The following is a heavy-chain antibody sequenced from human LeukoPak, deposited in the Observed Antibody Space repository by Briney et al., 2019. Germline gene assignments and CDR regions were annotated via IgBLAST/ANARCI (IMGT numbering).Heavy chain of an antibody. CDR2: IYYSGST. D-gene: IGHD3-16*01. V-gene: IGHV4-39*07. J-gene: IGHJ4*02. Sequence: PSETLSLTCTVSGGSISSSSYYWDWIRQPPGKGLEWIGSIYYSGSTYYNPSLKSRVTISVDTSKNQFSLKLSSVTAADTAVYYCARVFGPSPLYFDYWGQGTLVTVSS. CDR3: ARVFGPSPLYFDY. CDR1: GGSISSSSYY.